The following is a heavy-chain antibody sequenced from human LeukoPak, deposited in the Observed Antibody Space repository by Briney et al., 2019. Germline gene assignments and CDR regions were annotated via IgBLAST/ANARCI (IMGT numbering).Heavy chain of an antibody. CDR2: ISTSGGST. V-gene: IGHV3-23*01. CDR3: AKGLSGWWISFDY. J-gene: IGHJ4*02. D-gene: IGHD2-15*01. Sequence: GGSLRLSCAASGFTFSTYAMSWVRQAPEKGLEWVSAISTSGGSTYYADSVKGRFTISRDNSKNTLYLQMNSLRAEDTAVYYCAKGLSGWWISFDYWGQGTLVTVSS. CDR1: GFTFSTYA.